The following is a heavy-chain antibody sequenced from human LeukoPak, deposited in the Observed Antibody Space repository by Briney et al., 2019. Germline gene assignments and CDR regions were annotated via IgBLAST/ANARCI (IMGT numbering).Heavy chain of an antibody. CDR1: GGSISSCY. Sequence: SETLSLTCTVAGGSISSCYWSWIRQPAGKGLEWIVRIYTSGSTNYNPSLKSRVTMSVDTSKNQFSLKLSSVTAADTAVYYCARDDPGSAAIGNWFDPWGQGTLVTVSS. V-gene: IGHV4-4*07. CDR2: IYTSGST. CDR3: ARDDPGSAAIGNWFDP. D-gene: IGHD2-2*02. J-gene: IGHJ5*02.